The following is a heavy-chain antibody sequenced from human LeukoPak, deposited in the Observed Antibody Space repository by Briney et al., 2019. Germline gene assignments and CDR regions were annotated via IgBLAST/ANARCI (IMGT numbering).Heavy chain of an antibody. CDR3: ARRDSSSSSPFDY. CDR2: MNPNSGNT. V-gene: IGHV1-8*01. D-gene: IGHD6-6*01. J-gene: IGHJ4*02. CDR1: GYTFTSYD. Sequence: GASVTVSCTASGYTFTSYDINWVRQAPGQGLEWMGWMNPNSGNTGYAQKFQGRVTMTRNTSISTAYMELSSLRSEDTAVYYCARRDSSSSSPFDYWGQGTLVTVSS.